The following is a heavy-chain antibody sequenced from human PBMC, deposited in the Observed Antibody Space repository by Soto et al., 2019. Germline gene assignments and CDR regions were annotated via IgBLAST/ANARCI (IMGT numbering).Heavy chain of an antibody. CDR1: GGSFSGYY. J-gene: IGHJ4*02. Sequence: QVQLQQWGAGLLKPSETLSLTCAVYGGSFSGYYWSWIRQPPGKGLEWIGEINHSGSTNYNPSLKSPVTKSGRPSKDQVSPKVGSVTAPEPAGYYCARGGLGIWGDPPDYWGQGTLVTVSS. V-gene: IGHV4-34*01. D-gene: IGHD7-27*01. CDR2: INHSGST. CDR3: ARGGLGIWGDPPDY.